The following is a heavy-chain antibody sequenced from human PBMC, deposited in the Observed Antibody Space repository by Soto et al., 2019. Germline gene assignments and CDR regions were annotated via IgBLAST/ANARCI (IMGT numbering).Heavy chain of an antibody. Sequence: QVQLVESGGGVVQPGRSLRLSCAASGFTFSSYAMHWVRQAPGKGLEWVAVISYDGSNKYYADSVKGRFTISRDNSKNTLYLQMNSLRAEDTAVYYCARDGYYYDSSGYIAFDIWGQGTMVTVSS. J-gene: IGHJ3*02. V-gene: IGHV3-30-3*01. CDR3: ARDGYYYDSSGYIAFDI. CDR2: ISYDGSNK. CDR1: GFTFSSYA. D-gene: IGHD3-22*01.